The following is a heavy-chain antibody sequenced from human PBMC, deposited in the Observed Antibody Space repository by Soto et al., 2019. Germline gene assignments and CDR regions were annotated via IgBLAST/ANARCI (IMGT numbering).Heavy chain of an antibody. CDR2: TSWSGVSR. CDR3: AKVRASYLSASYFYYGLDV. Sequence: EVRLLESGGGLVQPGGSLRLSCAASGFTFSRYALSWVRQAPGKGLEWVSGTSWSGVSRYYADSVKGRFTISRDNSRNTVSLQMNRLRAEDTAIYYCAKVRASYLSASYFYYGLDVWGQGTTVTVSS. CDR1: GFTFSRYA. V-gene: IGHV3-23*01. J-gene: IGHJ6*02. D-gene: IGHD3-10*01.